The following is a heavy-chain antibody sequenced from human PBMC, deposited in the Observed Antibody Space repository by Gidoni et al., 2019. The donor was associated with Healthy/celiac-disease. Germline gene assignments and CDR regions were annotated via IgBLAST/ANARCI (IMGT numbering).Heavy chain of an antibody. J-gene: IGHJ4*02. CDR3: ATLTHCSSTSCYEQLVQSY. Sequence: QVQLQQWGAGLLKPSETLSLTCAVYAGSFSGYSWSWIRQPPGKGLEWIGEINQSGSTNYNPSLKSRVTISVDTSKNQFSLKLSSVTAADTAVYYCATLTHCSSTSCYEQLVQSYWGQGTLVTVSS. CDR2: INQSGST. D-gene: IGHD2-2*01. V-gene: IGHV4-34*01. CDR1: AGSFSGYS.